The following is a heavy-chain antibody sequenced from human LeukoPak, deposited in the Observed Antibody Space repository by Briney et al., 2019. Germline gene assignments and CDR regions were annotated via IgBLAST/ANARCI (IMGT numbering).Heavy chain of an antibody. CDR1: GGSISSSSYY. J-gene: IGHJ6*03. D-gene: IGHD3-10*01. Sequence: PSETLSLTCTVSGGSISSSSYYWGWIRQPPGKGLEWIGSIYYSGSTYYNPSLKSRVAISVDTSKNQFSLKLSSVTAADTAVYYCAREGPKYYGSGRDWDYYMDVWGKGTTVTVSS. V-gene: IGHV4-39*07. CDR2: IYYSGST. CDR3: AREGPKYYGSGRDWDYYMDV.